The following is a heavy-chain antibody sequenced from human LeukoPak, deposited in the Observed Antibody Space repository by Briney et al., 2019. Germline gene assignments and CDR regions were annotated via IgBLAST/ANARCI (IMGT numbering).Heavy chain of an antibody. CDR3: ARAPNYGDPIDY. CDR2: IYYSGST. D-gene: IGHD4-17*01. J-gene: IGHJ4*02. V-gene: IGHV4-59*01. CDR1: GGSISNYY. Sequence: SETLSLSCTVSGGSISNYYWSWIRQPTGKGLEWIGYIYYSGSTNYNPSLKSRVTISVDTSKNQFSLKLNSVTAADTAVYYCARAPNYGDPIDYWGQGTLVTVSS.